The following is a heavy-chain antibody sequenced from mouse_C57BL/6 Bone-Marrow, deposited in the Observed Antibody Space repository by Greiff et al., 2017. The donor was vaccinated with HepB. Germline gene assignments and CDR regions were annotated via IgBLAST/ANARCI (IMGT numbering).Heavy chain of an antibody. V-gene: IGHV1-69*01. Sequence: QVQLQQPGAELVMPGASVKLSCKASGYTFTSYWMHWVKQRPGQGLEWIGEIDPSDSYTNYNQKFKGKSTLTVDKSSSPAYMQISSRTSEDSAVYYCITTVVATKWYFDVWGTGTTVTVAS. CDR3: ITTVVATKWYFDV. J-gene: IGHJ1*03. CDR2: IDPSDSYT. D-gene: IGHD1-1*01. CDR1: GYTFTSYW.